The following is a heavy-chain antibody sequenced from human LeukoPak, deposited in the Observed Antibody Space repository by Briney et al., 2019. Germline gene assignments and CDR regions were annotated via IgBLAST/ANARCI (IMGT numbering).Heavy chain of an antibody. Sequence: ASVKVSCKASGYTFTGPYIHWMRQAPGQGLEWMGWINPNSGATKYAQKFQGRVTMTRDTSISTAYMELSRLRSDDTAVYYCARDWKRGYSYGFLFDYWGQGTLVTVSS. CDR1: GYTFTGPY. CDR3: ARDWKRGYSYGFLFDY. D-gene: IGHD5-18*01. V-gene: IGHV1-2*02. J-gene: IGHJ4*02. CDR2: INPNSGAT.